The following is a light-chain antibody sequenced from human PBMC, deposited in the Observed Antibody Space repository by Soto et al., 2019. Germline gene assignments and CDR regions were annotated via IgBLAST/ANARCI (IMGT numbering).Light chain of an antibody. V-gene: IGKV1-17*01. CDR3: FQHKSYPWT. Sequence: DIQMTQSPPSLSASVGDRVTITCRASQGIGNDFGWYQEKPGKAPKRLNYCASNLLSGVPSRFGGSASGKEFTLPISSLQPEDLATYYCFQHKSYPWTFGQGTQVEIK. J-gene: IGKJ1*01. CDR2: CAS. CDR1: QGIGND.